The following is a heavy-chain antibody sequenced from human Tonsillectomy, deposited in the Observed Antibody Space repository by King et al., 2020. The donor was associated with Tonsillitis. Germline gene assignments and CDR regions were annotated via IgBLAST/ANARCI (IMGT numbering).Heavy chain of an antibody. CDR3: ARQGAYGPIPLDI. D-gene: IGHD5-12*01. Sequence: VQLQESGPGLVKPSQTLSLTCTVSGGSISSGDYYWSWIRQPPGKGLEWIGYIYYSGSTYYNPSLKSRVTISVDTSKNQFSLKLSSVTAADTAVDYCARQGAYGPIPLDIWGQGTMVTVSS. V-gene: IGHV4-30-4*01. J-gene: IGHJ3*02. CDR1: GGSISSGDYY. CDR2: IYYSGST.